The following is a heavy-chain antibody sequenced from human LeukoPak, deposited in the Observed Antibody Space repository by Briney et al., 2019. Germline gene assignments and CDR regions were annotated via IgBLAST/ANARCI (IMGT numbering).Heavy chain of an antibody. CDR2: INNSGST. CDR3: ARGSIVLMVYARDAFDI. J-gene: IGHJ3*02. V-gene: IGHV4-34*01. Sequence: PSETLSLTCAVYGGSFSGYYWSWIRQPPGKGLEWIGEINNSGSTNYHPSLKSRVTISVDTSKNQFSLKLSSVTAAGTAVYYCARGSIVLMVYARDAFDIWGQGTMVTVSS. D-gene: IGHD2-8*01. CDR1: GGSFSGYY.